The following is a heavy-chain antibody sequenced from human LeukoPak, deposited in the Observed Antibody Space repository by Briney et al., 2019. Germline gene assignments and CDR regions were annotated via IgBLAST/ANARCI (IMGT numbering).Heavy chain of an antibody. CDR3: AKNVRWLQLGGNAFDI. Sequence: GGSLRLSCAASGFTFSSYGMHWVRQAPGKGLEWVAVILYDGSNKYYADSVKGRFTISRDNSKNTLYLQMNSMRAEDTAVCYSAKNVRWLQLGGNAFDIEGQGTRVTVS. D-gene: IGHD5-24*01. CDR2: ILYDGSNK. CDR1: GFTFSSYG. J-gene: IGHJ3*02. V-gene: IGHV3-30*18.